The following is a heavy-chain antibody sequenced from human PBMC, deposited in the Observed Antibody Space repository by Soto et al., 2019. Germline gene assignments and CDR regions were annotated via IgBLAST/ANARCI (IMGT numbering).Heavy chain of an antibody. D-gene: IGHD1-26*01. V-gene: IGHV1-18*03. CDR2: ISAYNGNT. Sequence: QVQLVQSGAEVKKPGASVKVSCKASGYTFTSYGISWVRQAPGQGLEWVGWISAYNGNTNYAQKLPGRLTMTTDTSTSTAYMELRSLRSDDMAVYYCARFSRSYSINAFDIWGQGTMVTVSS. CDR1: GYTFTSYG. J-gene: IGHJ3*02. CDR3: ARFSRSYSINAFDI.